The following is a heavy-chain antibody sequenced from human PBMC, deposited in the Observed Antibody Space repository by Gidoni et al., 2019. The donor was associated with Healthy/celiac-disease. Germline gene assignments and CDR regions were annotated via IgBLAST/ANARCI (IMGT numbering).Heavy chain of an antibody. V-gene: IGHV3-73*02. J-gene: IGHJ4*02. CDR2: IRSKANSYAT. CDR3: TSLPEAVAGTLNYFDY. Sequence: EVQLVESGGGVVQPGGSLTLPCAASGFTLSGSAMHWVRQASGKGLEWVGRIRSKANSYATAYAASVKGRFTISRDDSKNTAYLQMNSLKTEDTAVYYCTSLPEAVAGTLNYFDYWGQGTLVTVSS. CDR1: GFTLSGSA. D-gene: IGHD6-19*01.